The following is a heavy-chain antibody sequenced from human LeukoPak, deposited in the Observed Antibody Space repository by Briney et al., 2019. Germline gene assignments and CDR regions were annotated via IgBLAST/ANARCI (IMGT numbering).Heavy chain of an antibody. CDR2: ISSSSTTI. Sequence: GGSLRLSCAASGFTFSSYSMNWVRQAPGKGLELVSYISSSSTTIYYADSVKGRFTISRDNAKNSLYLQMNSLRDEDTAVYYCARDKYRVTTGSFDYWGQGTLVTVSS. CDR3: ARDKYRVTTGSFDY. J-gene: IGHJ4*02. D-gene: IGHD3-3*01. CDR1: GFTFSSYS. V-gene: IGHV3-48*02.